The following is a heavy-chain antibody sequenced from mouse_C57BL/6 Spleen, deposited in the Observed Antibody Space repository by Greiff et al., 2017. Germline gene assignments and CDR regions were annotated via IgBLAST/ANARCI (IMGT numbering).Heavy chain of an antibody. CDR3: ARAGDYYGSSRWYFDV. Sequence: EVQLVESEGGLVQPGSSMKLSCTASGFTFSDYYMAWVRQVPEKGLEWVANINYDGSSTYYLDSLKSRFIISRDNAKNILYLQMSSLKSEDTATYYGARAGDYYGSSRWYFDVWGTGTTVTVSS. V-gene: IGHV5-16*01. D-gene: IGHD1-1*01. CDR1: GFTFSDYY. CDR2: INYDGSST. J-gene: IGHJ1*03.